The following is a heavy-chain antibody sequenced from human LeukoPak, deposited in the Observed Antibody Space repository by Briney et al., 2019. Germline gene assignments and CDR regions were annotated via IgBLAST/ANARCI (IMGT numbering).Heavy chain of an antibody. CDR2: IYHVGNT. J-gene: IGHJ2*01. CDR1: GYSISSRYF. Sequence: SETLSLTCDVSGYSISSRYFWGWIRQPPGKGLEWIGIIYHVGNTYQNPSLKSRVTISRDPSKNHFSLKLTSVTPSGTAFHSCVKSPRWFFDLWGRGTLVTVSS. V-gene: IGHV4-38-2*01. CDR3: VKSPRWFFDL.